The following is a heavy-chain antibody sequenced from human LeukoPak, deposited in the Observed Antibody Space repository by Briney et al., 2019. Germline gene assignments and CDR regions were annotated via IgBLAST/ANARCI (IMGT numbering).Heavy chain of an antibody. D-gene: IGHD3-10*01. V-gene: IGHV3-23*01. CDR3: ARDLGGFRVRKGGDAFDI. Sequence: GGSLRLSCAASGIGFSSNVMIWVRQAPGKGLEWVSSIPASGGSTYYADSVKGRFTISRDNAKNSLYLQMNSLRAEDTAVYYCARDLGGFRVRKGGDAFDIWGQGTMVTVSS. CDR1: GIGFSSNV. J-gene: IGHJ3*02. CDR2: IPASGGST.